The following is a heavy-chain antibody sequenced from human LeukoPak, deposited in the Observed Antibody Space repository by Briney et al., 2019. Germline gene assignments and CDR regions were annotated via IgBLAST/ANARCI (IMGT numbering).Heavy chain of an antibody. D-gene: IGHD4-17*01. CDR1: GYTFTGYY. J-gene: IGHJ5*02. CDR3: ARVSGDYDNWFDP. CDR2: INPNSGGT. Sequence: SVKVSCKASGYTFTGYYMHWVRQAPGQGLEWMGWINPNSGGTNYAQKFQGRVTMTRDTSISTAYMELSRLRSDDTAVYYCARVSGDYDNWFDPWGQGTLVTVSS. V-gene: IGHV1-2*02.